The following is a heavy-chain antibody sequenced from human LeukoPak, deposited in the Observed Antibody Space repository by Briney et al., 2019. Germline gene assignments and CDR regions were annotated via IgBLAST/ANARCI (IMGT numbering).Heavy chain of an antibody. J-gene: IGHJ4*02. D-gene: IGHD1-1*01. V-gene: IGHV5-51*01. CDR3: ARENSIGTIVY. CDR2: IYPGDSDT. Sequence: GESLKISCMVSGYRFSDYWIGWVRQMPGKGLEWMGIIYPGDSDTRYSPSFQGQVTISADKSISSAYLQWSSLKASDTAMYYCARENSIGTIVYWGQGTLVTVSS. CDR1: GYRFSDYW.